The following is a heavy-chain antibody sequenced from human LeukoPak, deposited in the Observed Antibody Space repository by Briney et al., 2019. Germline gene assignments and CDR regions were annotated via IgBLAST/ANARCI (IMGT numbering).Heavy chain of an antibody. Sequence: GGSLRLSCAASGFTFDDSVMSWVRQVPGKGLEWVSGINWNGGSTGYADSVKGRFTISRDNAKNSLYLQMNSLRAEDTALYYCARGLQAAAGSQPYWGQGTLVTVSS. V-gene: IGHV3-20*04. J-gene: IGHJ4*02. CDR3: ARGLQAAAGSQPY. CDR1: GFTFDDSV. D-gene: IGHD6-13*01. CDR2: INWNGGST.